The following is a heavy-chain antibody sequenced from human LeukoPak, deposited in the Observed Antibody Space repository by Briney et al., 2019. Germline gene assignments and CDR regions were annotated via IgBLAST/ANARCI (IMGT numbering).Heavy chain of an antibody. CDR3: ARHGGIQLWFTSLDY. J-gene: IGHJ4*02. D-gene: IGHD5-18*01. V-gene: IGHV4-39*01. CDR2: IYYSGST. CDR1: GGSISSSSYY. Sequence: SETLSLTXTVSGGSISSSSYYWGWIRQPPGKGLEWIGSIYYSGSTYYNPSLKSRVTISVDTSKNQFSLKLSSVTAADTAVYYCARHGGIQLWFTSLDYWGQGTLVTVSS.